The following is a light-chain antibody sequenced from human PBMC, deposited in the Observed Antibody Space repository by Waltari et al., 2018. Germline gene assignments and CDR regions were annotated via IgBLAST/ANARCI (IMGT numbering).Light chain of an antibody. Sequence: QSALTQPASVSGSPGQSVTIFCAGTSNDVGGYNSVSWYQEHPGQAPRVIIYDGSDRPSGVSDRFSGSQSGNTASLTISGLQAEDEADYYCSSQSSNDVVLFGGGTKLTVL. CDR2: DGS. CDR3: SSQSSNDVVL. J-gene: IGLJ2*01. CDR1: SNDVGGYNS. V-gene: IGLV2-14*01.